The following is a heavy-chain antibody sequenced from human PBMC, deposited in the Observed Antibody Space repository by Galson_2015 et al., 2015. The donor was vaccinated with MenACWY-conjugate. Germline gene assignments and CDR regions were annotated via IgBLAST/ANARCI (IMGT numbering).Heavy chain of an antibody. J-gene: IGHJ5*02. CDR1: GYTFTSYA. CDR3: ATNHLSNYDILTGYSWRGWFDP. V-gene: IGHV7-4-1*02. D-gene: IGHD3-9*01. Sequence: SVKVSCKASGYTFTSYAMNWVRQAPGQGLEWMGWINTNTGNPTYAQGFTGRFVFSLDTSVSTAYLQISSLKAEDTAVYYCATNHLSNYDILTGYSWRGWFDPWGQGTLVTVSS. CDR2: INTNTGNP.